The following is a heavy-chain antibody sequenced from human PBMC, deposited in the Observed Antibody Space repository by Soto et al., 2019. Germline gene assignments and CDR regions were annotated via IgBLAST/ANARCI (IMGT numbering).Heavy chain of an antibody. D-gene: IGHD3-22*01. CDR3: ARDTNTIRYYDSSGYLNWFDS. J-gene: IGHJ5*01. CDR2: INPSSGST. CDR1: GYTFTTYY. V-gene: IGHV1-46*03. Sequence: ASVKVSCKASGYTFTTYYMHWVRQAPGQGLEWMGIINPSSGSTSYAQKFQGRVTMTRDTSTNTVYMELSSLRSEDTGVYYCARDTNTIRYYDSSGYLNWFDSWGQGTLVTVSS.